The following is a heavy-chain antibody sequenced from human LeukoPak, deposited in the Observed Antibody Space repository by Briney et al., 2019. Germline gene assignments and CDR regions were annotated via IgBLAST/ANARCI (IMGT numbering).Heavy chain of an antibody. CDR2: IYTSGST. J-gene: IGHJ3*02. CDR3: ARDACSSTSCPDAFDI. Sequence: SESLSLTCTVSGGSISSYYWSWIRQPAGKGLEWTGRIYTSGSTNYNPSLKSRVTMSVDTSKNQFSLKLSSVTAADTAVYYCARDACSSTSCPDAFDIWGQGTMVTVSS. D-gene: IGHD2-2*01. V-gene: IGHV4-4*07. CDR1: GGSISSYY.